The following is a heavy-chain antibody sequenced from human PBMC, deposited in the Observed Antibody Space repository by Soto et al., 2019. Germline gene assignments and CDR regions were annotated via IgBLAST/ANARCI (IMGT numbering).Heavy chain of an antibody. D-gene: IGHD2-8*02. V-gene: IGHV4-59*01. CDR2: IYYSGIT. J-gene: IGHJ4*02. Sequence: QVQLQESGPGLVKPSETLSLTCTVSGGSISSYYWSWIRQPPGKGLEWIGYIYYSGITDYNPSLKTRVTISVDTSKSQFPLTLTSVTAADTAVYYCARGGGVYYFDYWGQGTLVTVSS. CDR1: GGSISSYY. CDR3: ARGGGVYYFDY.